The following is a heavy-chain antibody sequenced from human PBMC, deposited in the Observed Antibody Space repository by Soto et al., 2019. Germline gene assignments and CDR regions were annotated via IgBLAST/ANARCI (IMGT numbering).Heavy chain of an antibody. J-gene: IGHJ6*03. CDR3: ARAGGVPADIGLDYYYYYYMDV. CDR2: IIPILGIA. D-gene: IGHD2-2*01. CDR1: GGTFSSYT. V-gene: IGHV1-69*02. Sequence: SVKVSCTASGGTFSSYTISGVRQAPGQGLEWMGRIIPILGIANYAQKFQDRVTITADKSTSTAYMERSSLRSEDTAVYYCARAGGVPADIGLDYYYYYYMDVWGKGTTVTVSS.